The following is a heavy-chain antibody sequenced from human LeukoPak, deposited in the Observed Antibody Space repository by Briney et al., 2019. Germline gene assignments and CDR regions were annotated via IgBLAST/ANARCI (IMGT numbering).Heavy chain of an antibody. V-gene: IGHV3-7*01. J-gene: IGHJ6*03. CDR3: ANSIVATGSYYMDV. CDR1: GFTFSSYW. Sequence: GGSLRLSCAASGFTFSSYWMSWVRQAPGKGLEWVANIKHDGSEKYYVDSVKGRFTISRDNAKNSLYLQMNSLRAEDTAVYYCANSIVATGSYYMDVWGKGTTVTISS. CDR2: IKHDGSEK. D-gene: IGHD5-12*01.